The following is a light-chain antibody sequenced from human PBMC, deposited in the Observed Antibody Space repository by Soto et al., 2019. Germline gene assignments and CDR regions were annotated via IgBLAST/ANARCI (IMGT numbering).Light chain of an antibody. CDR2: VNSDGSH. Sequence: QAVVTQSPSASASLGASVKLTCTLSSGHSDNAIAWHQQQPEKGPRYLLRVNSDGSHNKGDGIPDRFSGSSSGAERYLTISSLQSEDEADYYCQTWNTATNWVLGGGTKLTVL. CDR1: SGHSDNA. CDR3: QTWNTATNWV. V-gene: IGLV4-69*01. J-gene: IGLJ3*02.